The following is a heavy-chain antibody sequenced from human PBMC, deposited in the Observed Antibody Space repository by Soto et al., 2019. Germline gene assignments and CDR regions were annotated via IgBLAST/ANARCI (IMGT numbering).Heavy chain of an antibody. Sequence: SETLSLTCTVSGGSISSSSYYWSWIRQHPGKGLEWIGSIYHSGSTNYNPSLKSRVTISVDTSKNQFSLKLSSVTAADTAVYYCATPVVPAATPLGVYYYYYGMDVWGQGTTVTVSS. CDR2: IYHSGST. J-gene: IGHJ6*02. D-gene: IGHD2-2*01. CDR3: ATPVVPAATPLGVYYYYYGMDV. CDR1: GGSISSSSYY. V-gene: IGHV4-39*01.